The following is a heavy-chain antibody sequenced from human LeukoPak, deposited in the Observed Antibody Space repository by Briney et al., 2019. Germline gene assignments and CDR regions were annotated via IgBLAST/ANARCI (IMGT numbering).Heavy chain of an antibody. CDR3: ANANGYSGYVYGDYFDY. CDR2: FSPSGGLT. Sequence: TGGSLSLSCAVCGFTFRTSVMNWVRQAPGKGLEWVSNFSPSGGLTYYADSVKGRFTISRDNSKNTLYLQMNSLRAEDTAVYYCANANGYSGYVYGDYFDYWGQGTLVTVSS. D-gene: IGHD5-12*01. J-gene: IGHJ4*02. V-gene: IGHV3-23*01. CDR1: GFTFRTSV.